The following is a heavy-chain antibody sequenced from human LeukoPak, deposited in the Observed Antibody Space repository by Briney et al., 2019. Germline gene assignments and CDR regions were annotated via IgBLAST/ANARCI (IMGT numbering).Heavy chain of an antibody. CDR2: IIPIFGTA. D-gene: IGHD3-9*01. V-gene: IGHV1-69*05. CDR1: GGTFTSYA. CDR3: AREKTTKTYNFDWLRVYDP. J-gene: IGHJ5*02. Sequence: SVKVSCKASGGTFTSYAISWVRQAPGQGLEWMGRIIPIFGTANYAQKFQGRVTMTRDTSTSTVYMELSSLRSEDTAVYYCAREKTTKTYNFDWLRVYDPWGQGTLVTVSS.